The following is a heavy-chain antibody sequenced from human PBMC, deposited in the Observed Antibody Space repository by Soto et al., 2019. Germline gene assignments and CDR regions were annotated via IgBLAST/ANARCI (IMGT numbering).Heavy chain of an antibody. V-gene: IGHV1-69*01. CDR2: IILIFGTA. Sequence: QVQLVQSGAEVKKPGYSVKVSCKASGGTFSSYAISWVRQAPGHGLEWMGGIILIFGTANYAQKFQGRVTITADESTSTAYMELSSLRSEDTAVYYCAREGRDGYEIPYFYYWGQGTLVTVSS. CDR1: GGTFSSYA. CDR3: AREGRDGYEIPYFYY. D-gene: IGHD5-12*01. J-gene: IGHJ4*02.